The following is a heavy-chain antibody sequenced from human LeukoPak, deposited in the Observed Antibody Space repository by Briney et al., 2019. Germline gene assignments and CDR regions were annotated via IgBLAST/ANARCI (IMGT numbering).Heavy chain of an antibody. D-gene: IGHD1-1*01. CDR2: IYSGGST. J-gene: IGHJ3*02. CDR3: ARTGTTGTTGDAFDI. CDR1: GFTVSSNY. Sequence: GGSLRLSCAASGFTVSSNYMSWVRQAPGKGLEWVSVIYSGGSTYYADSVKGRFTISRDNSKNTLYLQMNSLRAEGTAVYYCARTGTTGTTGDAFDIWGQGTMVTVSS. V-gene: IGHV3-53*01.